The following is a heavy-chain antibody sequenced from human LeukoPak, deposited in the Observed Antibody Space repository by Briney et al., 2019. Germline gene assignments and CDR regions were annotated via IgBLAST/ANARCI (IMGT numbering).Heavy chain of an antibody. CDR2: ISSSSSTI. V-gene: IGHV3-48*04. Sequence: GGSLRLSCAASGFTFSSYSMNWVRQAPGKGLEWVSYISSSSSTIYYADSVKGRFTISRDSAKNSLYLQMNSLRAEDTAVYYCARDAGGSYSDYWGQGTLVTVSS. J-gene: IGHJ4*02. CDR3: ARDAGGSYSDY. D-gene: IGHD3-16*01. CDR1: GFTFSSYS.